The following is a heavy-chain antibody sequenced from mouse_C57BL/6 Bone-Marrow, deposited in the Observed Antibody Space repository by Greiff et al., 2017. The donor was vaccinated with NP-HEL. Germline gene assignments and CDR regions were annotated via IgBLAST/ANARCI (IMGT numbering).Heavy chain of an antibody. Sequence: QVQLQQPGAELVRPGTSVKLSRKASGYTFTSYWMHWVKQRPGQGLEWIGVIDPSDSYTNYNQKFKGKATLTVDTSSSTAYMQLSSLTSEDSAVYYCARDYGSSYVPSFDYWGQGTTLTVSS. CDR1: GYTFTSYW. CDR3: ARDYGSSYVPSFDY. V-gene: IGHV1-59*01. CDR2: IDPSDSYT. J-gene: IGHJ2*01. D-gene: IGHD1-1*01.